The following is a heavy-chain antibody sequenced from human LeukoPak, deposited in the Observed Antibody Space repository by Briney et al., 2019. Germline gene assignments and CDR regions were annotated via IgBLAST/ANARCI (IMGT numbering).Heavy chain of an antibody. V-gene: IGHV4-31*01. CDR2: IYYGGST. CDR3: ARDSSYYDSSGYSYNWFDP. J-gene: IGHJ5*02. CDR1: GGSISSGGYY. D-gene: IGHD3-22*01. Sequence: KPTQSLSLTCTVSGGSISSGGYYWSWIRQHPGKGLEWIGYIYYGGSTYYNPSLKSQVTISVDTSKNQFSLNLSSVTAADTAVYYCARDSSYYDSSGYSYNWFDPWGQGTLVTVTS.